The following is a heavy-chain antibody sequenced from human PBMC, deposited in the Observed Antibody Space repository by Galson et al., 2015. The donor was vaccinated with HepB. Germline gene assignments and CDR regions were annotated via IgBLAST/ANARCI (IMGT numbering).Heavy chain of an antibody. CDR1: GFIFSNYE. V-gene: IGHV3-48*03. CDR2: ISSSGSIK. CDR3: VRGGAAAGVVMAYDYGMDV. D-gene: IGHD6-13*01. Sequence: SLRLSCAASGFIFSNYEMNWVRQAPGKGLEWVSFISSSGSIKYYADSVKGRFTISRDNAKNSLFLQMNSLRAEDTAAYHCVRGGAAAGVVMAYDYGMDVWGQGTTVTVSS. J-gene: IGHJ6*02.